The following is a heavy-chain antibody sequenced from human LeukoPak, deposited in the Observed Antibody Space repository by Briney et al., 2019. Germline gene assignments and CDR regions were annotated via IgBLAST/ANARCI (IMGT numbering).Heavy chain of an antibody. Sequence: ASVKVSCKASGYTFTSYYMHWVRQAPGQGLEWVGIINPSGDPTTYAQKFQGRVTMTSDMSTSTVYMELSSLRSEDTAVYYCARDWLVVAANTNYYYMDVWGKGTTVTISS. D-gene: IGHD2-15*01. CDR1: GYTFTSYY. CDR3: ARDWLVVAANTNYYYMDV. J-gene: IGHJ6*03. V-gene: IGHV1-46*01. CDR2: INPSGDPT.